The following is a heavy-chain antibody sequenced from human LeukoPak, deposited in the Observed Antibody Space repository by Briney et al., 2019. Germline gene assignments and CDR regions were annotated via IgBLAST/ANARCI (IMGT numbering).Heavy chain of an antibody. CDR3: ARGGITGKSGYMDV. CDR1: GGSISSGSYH. V-gene: IGHV4-61*02. Sequence: SETLSLTCTVSGGSISSGSYHWSWIRQPAGKGLEWIGRIYTSGSTNYNPSLKSRVTISVDTSKNQFSLKLSSVTAADTAVYYCARGGITGKSGYMDVWGKGTTVTVSS. CDR2: IYTSGST. J-gene: IGHJ6*03. D-gene: IGHD1-20*01.